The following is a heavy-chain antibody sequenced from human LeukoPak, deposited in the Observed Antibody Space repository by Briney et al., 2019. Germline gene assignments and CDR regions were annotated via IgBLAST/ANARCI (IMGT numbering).Heavy chain of an antibody. D-gene: IGHD3-3*01. CDR2: IKNDGSIT. CDR3: ARATTIFGVVSAFDI. J-gene: IGHJ3*02. V-gene: IGHV3-74*01. Sequence: GGSLRLSCAASGFAFSNYWMHWVRQAPGNGPVWDSRIKNDGSITNYADSVKGRFTISTDNAKNTLYLQMNSLRAEDTAVYYCARATTIFGVVSAFDIWGQGTMVTVSS. CDR1: GFAFSNYW.